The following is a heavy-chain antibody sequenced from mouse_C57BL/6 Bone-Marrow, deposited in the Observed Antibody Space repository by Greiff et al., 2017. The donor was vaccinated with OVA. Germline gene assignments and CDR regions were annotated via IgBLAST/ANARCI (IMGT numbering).Heavy chain of an antibody. D-gene: IGHD1-1*01. V-gene: IGHV5-4*03. CDR1: GFTFSSYA. Sequence: EVKLMESGGCLVKPGGSLKLSCAASGFTFSSYAMSWVRQTPEKRLEWVATISDGGSYTYYPDNVKGRFTISRDNAKNNLYLQMSHLKSEDTAMYYCARAYYGSSPWFAYWGQGTLVTVSA. CDR3: ARAYYGSSPWFAY. CDR2: ISDGGSYT. J-gene: IGHJ3*01.